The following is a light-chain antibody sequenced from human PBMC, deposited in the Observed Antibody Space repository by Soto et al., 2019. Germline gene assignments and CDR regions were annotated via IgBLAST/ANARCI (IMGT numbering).Light chain of an antibody. Sequence: QSALTQPASVSGPPGQSITISCTGNSSDVVSHHYVSWYQHHPDKAPKLMIYQVTQRPSGVSDRFSGSKSGNTASLAISGLRSDDDADYYCSSYSSTDTFVVFGTGTKCTVL. CDR1: SSDVVSHHY. CDR2: QVT. J-gene: IGLJ1*01. V-gene: IGLV2-14*01. CDR3: SSYSSTDTFVV.